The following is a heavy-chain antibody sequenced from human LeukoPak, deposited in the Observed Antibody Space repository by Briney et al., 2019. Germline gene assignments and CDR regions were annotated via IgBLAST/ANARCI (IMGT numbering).Heavy chain of an antibody. CDR3: ARSASYYYDSSGYPYY. Sequence: GGSLRLSCAASGFTFSDYYMSWIRQAPGKGLEWVSYISSSGSTIYYADSVKGRFTISRDNAKNSLYLQMNSLRAEDTAVYYCARSASYYYDSSGYPYYWGQGTLVTVSS. V-gene: IGHV3-11*01. CDR1: GFTFSDYY. D-gene: IGHD3-22*01. CDR2: ISSSGSTI. J-gene: IGHJ4*02.